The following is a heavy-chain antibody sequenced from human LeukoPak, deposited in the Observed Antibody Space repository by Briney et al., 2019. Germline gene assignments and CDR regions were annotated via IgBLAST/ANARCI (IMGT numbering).Heavy chain of an antibody. V-gene: IGHV4-30-2*01. CDR2: IYHSGST. CDR3: ARDQWYGMDV. Sequence: SETLSLTCAVSGGSISSGGYSWSWIRQPSGKGLEWIGYIYHSGSTYYNPSLKSRVTISVDRSKNQFSLKLSSVTAADTAVYYCARDQWYGMDVWGQGTTVTVSS. J-gene: IGHJ6*02. D-gene: IGHD2-8*01. CDR1: GGSISSGGYS.